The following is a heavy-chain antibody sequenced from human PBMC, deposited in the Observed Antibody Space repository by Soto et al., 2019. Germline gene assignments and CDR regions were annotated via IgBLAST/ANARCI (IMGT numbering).Heavy chain of an antibody. CDR2: IYRDGST. CDR1: GFTVSISY. J-gene: IGHJ4*02. CDR3: ARGKGIGWYEASDY. V-gene: IGHV3-53*01. Sequence: EVQLVESGGGLIQPGESLRLSCAASGFTVSISYMSWVRQAPGKGLEWVSTIYRDGSTYYADSVEGRFTISRDNSKNTLYLQMNSLRAEDTAHYYCARGKGIGWYEASDYWGQGTGVTVSS. D-gene: IGHD6-19*01.